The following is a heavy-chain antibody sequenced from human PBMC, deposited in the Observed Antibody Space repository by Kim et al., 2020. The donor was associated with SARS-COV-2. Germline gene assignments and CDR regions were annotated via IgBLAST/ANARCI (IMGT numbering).Heavy chain of an antibody. CDR2: IQKKTDGGTT. CDR3: TDGLNI. CDR1: GFSFSDAW. V-gene: IGHV3-15*01. J-gene: IGHJ4*01. D-gene: IGHD3-16*01. Sequence: GGSLRLSCAASGFSFSDAWMSWVRPAPGKGLEWVGRIQKKTDGGTTGYAAPVKGRFTISRDDSKTTVFLQMNSLKIEDTGVYFCTDGLNIWGHGTLVTVSS.